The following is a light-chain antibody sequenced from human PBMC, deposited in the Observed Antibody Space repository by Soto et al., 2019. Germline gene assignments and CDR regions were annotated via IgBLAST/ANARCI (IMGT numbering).Light chain of an antibody. CDR3: QQYNSYPYT. V-gene: IGKV1-5*03. CDR2: KAS. Sequence: DIQMTQSPSTLSASVGDRGTITCRASQSISSWLAWYQQKPGKAPKLLIYKASSLESGVPSRFSGSGSGTECTLTISILQPDDFATYYCQQYNSYPYTFGQGTKLEIK. CDR1: QSISSW. J-gene: IGKJ2*01.